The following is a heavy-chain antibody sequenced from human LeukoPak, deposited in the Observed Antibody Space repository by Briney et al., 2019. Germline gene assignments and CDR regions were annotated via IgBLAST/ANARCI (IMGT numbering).Heavy chain of an antibody. D-gene: IGHD2-2*01. CDR2: ISAYNGDT. CDR1: GYTFTIYG. V-gene: IGHV1-18*01. Sequence: ASVTVSFTGSGYTFTIYGISWVRQAPGQGLERMGWISAYNGDTNYAQNFQGRVTMTTNTSTNTAFMELRSLRSDDTAVYFCTRDCSSTSCYDYPWGQGTLVTVPS. CDR3: TRDCSSTSCYDYP. J-gene: IGHJ5*02.